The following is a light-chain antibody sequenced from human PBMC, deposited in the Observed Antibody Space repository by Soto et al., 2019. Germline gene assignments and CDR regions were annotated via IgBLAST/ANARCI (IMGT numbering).Light chain of an antibody. J-gene: IGLJ3*02. CDR3: CSYAGSSFWV. V-gene: IGLV2-11*01. Sequence: QSALTQPRSVPGSPGQSVTISCTGTSSDVGGYNYVSWYQQHPGKAPKLMIYDVSKRPSGVPDRFSGSKSGNTASLTISGLQAEDEADYYCCSYAGSSFWVFGGGTQLTVL. CDR1: SSDVGGYNY. CDR2: DVS.